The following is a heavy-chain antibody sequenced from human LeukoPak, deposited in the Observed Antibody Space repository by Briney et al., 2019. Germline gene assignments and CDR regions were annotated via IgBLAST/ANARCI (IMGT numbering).Heavy chain of an antibody. V-gene: IGHV3-30-3*01. Sequence: PGRSLRLSCAASGFTFSSYAMHWVRQAPGKGLEWVAVISYDGSNKYYADSVKGRFTISRDNSKNTLYLQMNSLRAEDTAVYYCARVSPDSSSWYGTYYFDYWGQGTLVTVSS. CDR1: GFTFSSYA. D-gene: IGHD6-13*01. CDR2: ISYDGSNK. J-gene: IGHJ4*02. CDR3: ARVSPDSSSWYGTYYFDY.